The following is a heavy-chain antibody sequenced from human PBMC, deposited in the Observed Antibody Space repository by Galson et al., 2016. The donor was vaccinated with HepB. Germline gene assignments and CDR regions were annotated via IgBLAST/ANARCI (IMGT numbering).Heavy chain of an antibody. CDR2: VYDSGIT. Sequence: ETLSLTCTVPGGSISSDYWSWIRQPPGKGLEWIGYVYDSGITKYNPSLMSRVTISVDTSKTQFSLNLRSVTAADTAVYYCARHRQAVAGIFDYWGQGKMVTVSS. J-gene: IGHJ4*02. CDR3: ARHRQAVAGIFDY. V-gene: IGHV4-59*08. CDR1: GGSISSDY. D-gene: IGHD6-19*01.